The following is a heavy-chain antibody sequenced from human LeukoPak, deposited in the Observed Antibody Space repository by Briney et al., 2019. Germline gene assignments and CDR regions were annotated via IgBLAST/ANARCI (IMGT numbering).Heavy chain of an antibody. CDR3: ARDLSAGGSPEGKNTFDI. J-gene: IGHJ3*02. CDR1: GYTFTDYY. D-gene: IGHD6-13*01. CDR2: INPNSGGT. Sequence: GASVKVSCKASGYTFTDYYLHWVRQAPGQGLEWMGWINPNSGGTNYAQKFQGWVTMTRDTSISTAYMELSRLRSDDTAVYYCARDLSAGGSPEGKNTFDIWGQGTMVTVSS. V-gene: IGHV1-2*04.